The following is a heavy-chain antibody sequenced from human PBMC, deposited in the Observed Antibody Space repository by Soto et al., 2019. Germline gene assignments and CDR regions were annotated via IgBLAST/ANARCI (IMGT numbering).Heavy chain of an antibody. J-gene: IGHJ4*02. CDR1: GGSISSGGYY. D-gene: IGHD6-13*01. CDR2: IYYSGST. V-gene: IGHV4-31*03. CDR3: ARNIAAAGNFDY. Sequence: QVQLQESGPGLVKPSQTLSLTCTVSGGSISSGGYYWSWIRQHPGKGLEWIGYIYYSGSTYYNPSLTSRVTISVDTSKNQFSLKLSSVTAADTAVYYCARNIAAAGNFDYWGQGTLVTVSS.